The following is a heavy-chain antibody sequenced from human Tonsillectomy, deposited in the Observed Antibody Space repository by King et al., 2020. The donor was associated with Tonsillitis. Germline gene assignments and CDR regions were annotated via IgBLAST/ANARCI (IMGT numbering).Heavy chain of an antibody. Sequence: QLQESGPGLVKPSETLSLTCTVSGGSISSYYWSWIRQPPGKGLEWIGYIYYSGSTNYNPSLTSRVTISVDTSKNQFSLKLSSVTAADTAVYYCARVFNSGSGRYWRALYYYGMDVWGQGTTVTVSS. CDR2: IYYSGST. D-gene: IGHD3-10*01. CDR3: ARVFNSGSGRYWRALYYYGMDV. CDR1: GGSISSYY. J-gene: IGHJ6*02. V-gene: IGHV4-59*01.